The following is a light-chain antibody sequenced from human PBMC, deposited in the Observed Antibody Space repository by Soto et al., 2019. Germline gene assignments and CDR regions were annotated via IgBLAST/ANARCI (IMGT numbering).Light chain of an antibody. CDR3: QSYDSSLSAYV. V-gene: IGLV1-40*01. CDR1: SSNIGAGYD. J-gene: IGLJ1*01. Sequence: QSVLTQPPSVSGAPGQRVTISCTGSSSNIGAGYDVHWYQQLPGTAPKLLIYGNSNRPSGVPDRFSGSKSGTSASLAITGLQAEDEADYYCQSYDSSLSAYVFGTGTKFAGL. CDR2: GNS.